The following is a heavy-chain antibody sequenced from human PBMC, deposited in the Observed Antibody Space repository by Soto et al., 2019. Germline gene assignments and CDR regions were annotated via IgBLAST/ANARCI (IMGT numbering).Heavy chain of an antibody. D-gene: IGHD3-22*01. J-gene: IGHJ4*02. CDR3: AKYQPMTQPRPYFDY. V-gene: IGHV3-23*01. CDR2: ISSSGVRT. CDR1: GFTFSSYA. Sequence: EVQLLESGGDLIQPGGSLRLSCAASGFTFSSYAMSWVREAPGKGLGWVSAISSSGVRTFYADSVKGRFTISRDNSRNTLYLQMNSLRAEDTAIYYCAKYQPMTQPRPYFDYWGQGTLVTVSS.